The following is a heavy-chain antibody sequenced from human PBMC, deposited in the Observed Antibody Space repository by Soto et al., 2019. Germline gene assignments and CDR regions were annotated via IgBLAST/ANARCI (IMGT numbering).Heavy chain of an antibody. CDR2: ISYDGSNK. CDR1: GFTFSSYA. Sequence: QVQLVESGGGVVQPGRSLRLSCAASGFTFSSYAMHWVRQAPGKGLEWVAVISYDGSNKYYADSVKGRFTISRDNSKNTLYLQMNSLRAEDTAVYYCARDQYYYDSSGYPPYYYYYGMDVWGQGTTVTVSS. J-gene: IGHJ6*02. V-gene: IGHV3-30-3*01. D-gene: IGHD3-22*01. CDR3: ARDQYYYDSSGYPPYYYYYGMDV.